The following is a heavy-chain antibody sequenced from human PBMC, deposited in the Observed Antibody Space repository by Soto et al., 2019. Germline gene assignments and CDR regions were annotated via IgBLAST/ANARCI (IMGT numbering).Heavy chain of an antibody. CDR2: ISYDGSNK. V-gene: IGHV3-30-3*01. J-gene: IGHJ5*02. Sequence: QVQLVESGGGVVQPGRSLRLSCAASGFPFRSYAMHWVRQAPGKGLEWVAVISYDGSNKYYADSVKGRFTISRDNSKNTLYLQMNSLRAEDTAVYYCAREDGDYVLSPLFDPWGQGTLVTVSS. D-gene: IGHD4-17*01. CDR3: AREDGDYVLSPLFDP. CDR1: GFPFRSYA.